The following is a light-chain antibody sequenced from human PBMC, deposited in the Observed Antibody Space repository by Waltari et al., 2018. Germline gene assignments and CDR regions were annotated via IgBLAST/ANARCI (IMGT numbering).Light chain of an antibody. V-gene: IGKV3-20*01. CDR3: QQYGSSPPETT. CDR2: GAS. Sequence: EIVLPQSPGTLSLSPGERATLSCRASQIVSSSYLAWYQQKPGQAPRLLIYGASSRATGIPDRFSGSGSGTDFTLTISRLEPEDFAVYYCQQYGSSPPETTFGQGTKVEIK. J-gene: IGKJ1*01. CDR1: QIVSSSY.